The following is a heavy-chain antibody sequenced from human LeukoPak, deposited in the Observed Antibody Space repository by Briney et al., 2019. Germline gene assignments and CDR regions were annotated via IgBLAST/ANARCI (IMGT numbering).Heavy chain of an antibody. CDR3: ARDLDYYDSSGYQNYFDY. D-gene: IGHD3-22*01. CDR2: IYYSGSI. J-gene: IGHJ4*02. CDR1: GGSISSGGYY. Sequence: SQTLSLTCTVSGGSISSGGYYWSWIRQHPGKGLEWIGYIYYSGSIYYNPSLKSRVTISVDTSKNQFSLKLSSVTAADTAVYYCARDLDYYDSSGYQNYFDYWGQGTLVTVSS. V-gene: IGHV4-31*03.